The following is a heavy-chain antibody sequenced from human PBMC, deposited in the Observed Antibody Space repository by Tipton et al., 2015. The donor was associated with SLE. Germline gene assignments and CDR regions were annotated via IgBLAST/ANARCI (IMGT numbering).Heavy chain of an antibody. D-gene: IGHD4-17*01. CDR1: GYAFINYG. J-gene: IGHJ1*01. V-gene: IGHV1-3*01. CDR2: INADNGNT. CDR3: ARDSTMPTVRVSDFQH. Sequence: QVQLVQSGAEVKKPGTSVKVSCKPSGYAFINYGIHWLRQAPGQRLEWMGWINADNGNTRYSQKFQGRVTITRDTSAGTAYMEMSSLRSEDTAVYYCARDSTMPTVRVSDFQHRGQGTLVTVSS.